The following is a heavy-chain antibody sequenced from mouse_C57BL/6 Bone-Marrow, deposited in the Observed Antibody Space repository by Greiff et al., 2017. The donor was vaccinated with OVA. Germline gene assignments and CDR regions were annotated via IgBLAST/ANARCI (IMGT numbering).Heavy chain of an antibody. J-gene: IGHJ1*03. CDR3: AKRVVWDWYFDV. CDR2: IAPNSCGT. D-gene: IGHD1-1*02. V-gene: IGHV1-72*01. Sequence: VQLQQPGAELVKPGASVTLSCKASGYTFTSYWMHWVKQRPGRGLEWIGRIAPNSCGTKYNEKFKSKATLTVDKPSSTAYMQLSSLTSEDSAVYYCAKRVVWDWYFDVWGTGTTVTVSS. CDR1: GYTFTSYW.